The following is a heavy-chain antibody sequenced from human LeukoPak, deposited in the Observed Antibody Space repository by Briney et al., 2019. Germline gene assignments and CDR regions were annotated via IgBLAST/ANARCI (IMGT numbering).Heavy chain of an antibody. CDR3: ATAPQGGNDYMDD. Sequence: GGSLRHARVASRFTFKTYSMIWVRQAPRKGLEWISYISSSSVIHYADSVKGRFTISRDNAKGSLYLQMNRLRVEDSAVYYCATAPQGGNDYMDDWGKGDVVTV. J-gene: IGHJ6*03. CDR2: ISSSSVI. V-gene: IGHV3-48*04. CDR1: RFTFKTYS. D-gene: IGHD3-16*01.